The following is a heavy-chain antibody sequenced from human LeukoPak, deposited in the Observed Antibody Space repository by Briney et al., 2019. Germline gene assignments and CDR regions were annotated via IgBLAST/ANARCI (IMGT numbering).Heavy chain of an antibody. V-gene: IGHV4-34*01. CDR2: INQSGNT. D-gene: IGHD2/OR15-2a*01. CDR1: GGSFSGYY. Sequence: SETLSLTCGVYGGSFSGYYWSWIRQPPGKGLEWIGEINQSGNTNYNPSLKSRVTISVDTSKNQFSLKLSSVTAADTAVYYCARDKIVGKNWFDPWGQGTLVTVSS. J-gene: IGHJ5*02. CDR3: ARDKIVGKNWFDP.